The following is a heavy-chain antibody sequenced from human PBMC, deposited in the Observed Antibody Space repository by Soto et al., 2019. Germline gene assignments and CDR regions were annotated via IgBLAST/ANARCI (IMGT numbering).Heavy chain of an antibody. Sequence: GGSLRLSCAPSGFTFSSYGMHWVRQAPGKGLEWVTVISSDGNNKYYADSVKGRFTISRDNSKTTMDLQMNSRRADETAVYYCGKDYNLWSGYPGAMDYWGQGTPVTVSS. J-gene: IGHJ4*01. CDR3: GKDYNLWSGYPGAMDY. CDR1: GFTFSSYG. CDR2: ISSDGNNK. D-gene: IGHD3-3*01. V-gene: IGHV3-30*18.